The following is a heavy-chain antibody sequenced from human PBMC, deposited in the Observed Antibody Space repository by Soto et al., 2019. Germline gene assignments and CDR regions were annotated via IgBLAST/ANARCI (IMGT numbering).Heavy chain of an antibody. CDR3: AHRRLPMWFDP. V-gene: IGHV2-5*02. CDR1: GFSLSTSGVG. J-gene: IGHJ5*02. CDR2: IYWDDDK. D-gene: IGHD2-2*01. Sequence: QITLKESGPPLVKPTQTLTLTCTFSGFSLSTSGVGVVWIRQPPGKALEWLALIYWDDDKRYSPSLKSRLTITKDTSKNQVVLTMTNMDPVDTATYYCAHRRLPMWFDPWGQGTLVTVSS.